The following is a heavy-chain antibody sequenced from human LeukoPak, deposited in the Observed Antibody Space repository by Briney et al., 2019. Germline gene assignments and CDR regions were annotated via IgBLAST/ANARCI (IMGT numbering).Heavy chain of an antibody. CDR2: IYSGST. V-gene: IGHV3-66*03. Sequence: GGSLRLSCTVSGFTVSSNSMSWVRQAPGKGLEWVSFIYSGSTHYSDSVKGRFTISRDNSKNTLYLQINSLRAEDTAVYYCAKEESSGPFNWFDPWGQGNLVTVSS. D-gene: IGHD3-22*01. J-gene: IGHJ5*02. CDR1: GFTVSSNS. CDR3: AKEESSGPFNWFDP.